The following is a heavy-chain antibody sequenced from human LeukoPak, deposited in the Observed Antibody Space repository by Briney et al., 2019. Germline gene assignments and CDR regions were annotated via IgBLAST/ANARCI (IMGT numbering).Heavy chain of an antibody. CDR1: GGSITNTNY. J-gene: IGHJ4*02. CDR3: AREGGPYRPLDY. Sequence: SETLSLTCGVSGGSITNTNYWTWVRQPPGKGLEWIGEVNLQGSTNYNPSLMGRVAISVDTSENHISLQLTSVTAADTAVYYCAREGGPYRPLDYSGQGTLVTVSP. CDR2: VNLQGST. V-gene: IGHV4-4*02.